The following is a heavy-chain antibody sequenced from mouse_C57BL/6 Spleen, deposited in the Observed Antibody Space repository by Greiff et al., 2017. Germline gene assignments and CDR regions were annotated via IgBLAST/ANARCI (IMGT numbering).Heavy chain of an antibody. V-gene: IGHV3-6*01. CDR1: GYSITSGYY. D-gene: IGHD2-1*01. J-gene: IGHJ2*01. Sequence: ESGPGLVKPSQSLSLTCSVTGYSITSGYYWNWIRQFPGNKLEWMGYISYDGSNNYNPSLKNRISITRDTSKNQFFLKLNSVTTEDTATYYCARRWGNYCFDYWGQGTTLTVSS. CDR2: ISYDGSN. CDR3: ARRWGNYCFDY.